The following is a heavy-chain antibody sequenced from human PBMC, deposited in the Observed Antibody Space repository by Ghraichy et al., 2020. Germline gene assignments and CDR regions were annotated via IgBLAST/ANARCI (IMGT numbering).Heavy chain of an antibody. D-gene: IGHD3-22*01. J-gene: IGHJ1*01. Sequence: GGSLRLSCAASGFTVSSNYMSWVRQAPGKGLEWVSVIYSGGNTYYADSVKGRFTISRDNSKNTLYLQMNSLRAEDTAVYYCARGGSSGPSEYFQHWGQGTLVTVSS. CDR2: IYSGGNT. CDR1: GFTVSSNY. CDR3: ARGGSSGPSEYFQH. V-gene: IGHV3-53*01.